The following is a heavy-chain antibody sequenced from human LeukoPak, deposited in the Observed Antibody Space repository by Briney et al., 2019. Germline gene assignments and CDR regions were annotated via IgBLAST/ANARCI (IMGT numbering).Heavy chain of an antibody. CDR1: GFTFSSYG. CDR3: AKAPYGSGNDYYYYYMDV. D-gene: IGHD3-10*01. J-gene: IGHJ6*03. CDR2: IWYDGSNK. Sequence: PGGSLRLSCAASGFTFSSYGMHWVRQAPGKGLEWVAVIWYDGSNKYYADSVEGRFTISRDNSKNTLYLQMNSLRAEDTAVYYCAKAPYGSGNDYYYYYMDVWGKGTTVTVSS. V-gene: IGHV3-33*06.